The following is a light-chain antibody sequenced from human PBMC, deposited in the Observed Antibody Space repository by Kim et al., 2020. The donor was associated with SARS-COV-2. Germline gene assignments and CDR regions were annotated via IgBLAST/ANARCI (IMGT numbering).Light chain of an antibody. CDR3: QAWDSSTLV. Sequence: PGQTVSITCFGDKLGNKYVSWNQQKPGQSPVLVFCEDSERPSGIPERFSGSNSGNTATLTISGTQPMDEDDYYCQAWDSSTLVFGTGTKVTVL. V-gene: IGLV3-1*01. CDR2: EDS. CDR1: KLGNKY. J-gene: IGLJ1*01.